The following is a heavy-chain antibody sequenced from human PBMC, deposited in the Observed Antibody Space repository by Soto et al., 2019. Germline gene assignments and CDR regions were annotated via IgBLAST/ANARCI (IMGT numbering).Heavy chain of an antibody. Sequence: PGGSLRLSCAASGFTFSSYSMNWVRQAPGKGLEWVSSISSSSSYIYYADSVKGRFTISRDNAKNTLYLQLNSLRAEDTAVYYSARTTYYYDSSGFRPLDYWGQGTLVTVSS. CDR3: ARTTYYYDSSGFRPLDY. V-gene: IGHV3-21*04. D-gene: IGHD3-22*01. J-gene: IGHJ4*02. CDR1: GFTFSSYS. CDR2: ISSSSSYI.